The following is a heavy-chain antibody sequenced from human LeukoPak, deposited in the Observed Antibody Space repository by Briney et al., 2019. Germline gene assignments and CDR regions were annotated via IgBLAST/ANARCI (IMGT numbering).Heavy chain of an antibody. D-gene: IGHD6-13*01. CDR1: GDSFSSNSAA. V-gene: IGHV6-1*01. CDR2: TYYRSKWYN. Sequence: SQTLSLTCAISGDSFSSNSAAWNWLRQSPSRGLEWLGRTYYRSKWYNDYAVSVKSLITINPDTSKNQFSLQLNSVTPEDTAVYYCAREYLAAGYNWFDPWGQGTLVTVSS. CDR3: AREYLAAGYNWFDP. J-gene: IGHJ5*02.